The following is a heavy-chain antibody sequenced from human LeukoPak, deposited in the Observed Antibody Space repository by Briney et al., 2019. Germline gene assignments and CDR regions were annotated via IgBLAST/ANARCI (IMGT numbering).Heavy chain of an antibody. V-gene: IGHV4-4*07. CDR2: IYTSGST. D-gene: IGHD1-26*01. CDR3: ARSLPLGSYSYFDY. Sequence: SETLSLTCTVSGGSISSYYWSWIRQPAGKGLEWIGRIYTSGSTNYNPSLKSRVTMSVDTSKNQFSLKLSSVTAADTAVYYCARSLPLGSYSYFDYWGQGTLVTVSS. CDR1: GGSISSYY. J-gene: IGHJ4*02.